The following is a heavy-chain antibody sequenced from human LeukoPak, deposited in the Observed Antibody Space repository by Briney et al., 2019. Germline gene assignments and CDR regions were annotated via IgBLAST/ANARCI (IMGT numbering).Heavy chain of an antibody. Sequence: SQTLSLTCTVSGGSIRRSSHYWGWIRQPPGKGLEWIGSIYYSGSTYYNPSLKSRVTISVDTSKNQFSLKLRSVTAADTAVYYCARRNGDLRAFDLWGQGTVVTVFS. CDR1: GGSIRRSSHY. CDR2: IYYSGST. J-gene: IGHJ3*01. CDR3: ARRNGDLRAFDL. V-gene: IGHV4-39*01. D-gene: IGHD4-17*01.